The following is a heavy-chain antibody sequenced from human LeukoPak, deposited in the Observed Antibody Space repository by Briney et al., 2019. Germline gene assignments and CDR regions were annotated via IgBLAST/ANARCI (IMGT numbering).Heavy chain of an antibody. J-gene: IGHJ4*02. CDR3: AARNGGPYYFDY. CDR2: ISGSSLST. D-gene: IGHD7-27*01. V-gene: IGHV3-23*01. CDR1: GFTVSSNY. Sequence: PGGSLRLSCAASGFTVSSNYMTWVRQAPGKGLEWVSSISGSSLSTYYADSVKGRFTISRANSKNTVYLQMNSLRAEDTAVYYCAARNGGPYYFDYWGQGALVTVSS.